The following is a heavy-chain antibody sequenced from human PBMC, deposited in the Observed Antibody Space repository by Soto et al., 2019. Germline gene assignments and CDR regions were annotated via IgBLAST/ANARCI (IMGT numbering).Heavy chain of an antibody. CDR1: SGSISGSNW. V-gene: IGHV4-4*02. Sequence: QVQLQESGPGLVKPSGTLSLTCAVSSGSISGSNWWSWVRQPPGKGLEWIGEIDHSGSTNYNPSLKSRVTISVDKSKNQFSQKLSSVTAADTAVYYCARENKGTRGGYFDYWGQGTLVTVSS. CDR3: ARENKGTRGGYFDY. D-gene: IGHD1-7*01. CDR2: IDHSGST. J-gene: IGHJ4*02.